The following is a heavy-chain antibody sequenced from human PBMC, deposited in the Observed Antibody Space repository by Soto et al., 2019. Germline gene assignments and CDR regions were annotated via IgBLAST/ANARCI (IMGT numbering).Heavy chain of an antibody. D-gene: IGHD3-3*01. CDR2: INAGNGNT. Sequence: ASVKVSCKASRYTFTSYAIHWVRQAPGQRLEWMGWINAGNGNTKYSQKFQGRVTITRDTSASTAYMELSSLRSQDTAVYYCARVLGVAKGDYWGQGTLVTVSS. J-gene: IGHJ4*02. CDR1: RYTFTSYA. V-gene: IGHV1-3*01. CDR3: ARVLGVAKGDY.